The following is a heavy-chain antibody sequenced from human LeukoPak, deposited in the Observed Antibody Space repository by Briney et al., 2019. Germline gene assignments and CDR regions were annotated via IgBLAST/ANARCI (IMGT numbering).Heavy chain of an antibody. J-gene: IGHJ4*02. CDR2: IKQDGSEK. V-gene: IGHV3-7*04. CDR3: ARVHLYDSSGYYSSYRFDY. D-gene: IGHD3-22*01. Sequence: GGSLRLSCTASGFTFRNAWMNWVRQAPGKGLEWVANIKQDGSEKYYVDSVKGRFTISRDNAKNSLYLQMNSLRAEDTAVYYCARVHLYDSSGYYSSYRFDYWGQGTLVTVSS. CDR1: GFTFRNAW.